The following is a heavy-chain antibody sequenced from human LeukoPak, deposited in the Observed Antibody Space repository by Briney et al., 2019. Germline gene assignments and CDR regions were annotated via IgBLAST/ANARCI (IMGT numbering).Heavy chain of an antibody. V-gene: IGHV1-2*02. CDR2: INPNSGGT. J-gene: IGHJ4*02. CDR1: GYTFTGYY. Sequence: VASVKVSCKASGYTFTGYYMHWVRQAPGQGLEWMGWINPNSGGTNYAQKLQGRVTMTTDTSTSTAYMELRSLRSDDTAVYYCARDGMLELRDFDYWGQGTLVTVSS. CDR3: ARDGMLELRDFDY. D-gene: IGHD1-7*01.